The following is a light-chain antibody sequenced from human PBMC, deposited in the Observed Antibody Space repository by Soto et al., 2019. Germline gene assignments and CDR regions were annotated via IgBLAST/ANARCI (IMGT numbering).Light chain of an antibody. J-gene: IGKJ1*01. CDR3: QQYNNWPPWT. CDR2: GAS. V-gene: IGKV3-15*01. CDR1: QSVSSN. Sequence: EIVMTQSPATLSVSPGERATLSCRASQSVSSNLAWYQQKPGQAPRLLIYGASTRATGIPARFSGSGSGTEFTLTSSSLQSVDFAVYYGQQYNNWPPWTFGQGTNVDIK.